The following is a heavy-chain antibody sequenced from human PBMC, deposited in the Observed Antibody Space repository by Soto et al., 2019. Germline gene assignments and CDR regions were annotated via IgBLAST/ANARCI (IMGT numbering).Heavy chain of an antibody. V-gene: IGHV3-23*01. CDR2: ISGSGGSI. J-gene: IGHJ4*02. CDR3: ARVGPEYSSTPRRFDF. Sequence: EVQLLESGGGLVQPGGSLRLSCAASGFTFGIYAMSWVRQAPGKGLEWVSGISGSGGSIYYAHSVKGRFTISRDKTKNTLDLQMNSLRAEATAVYHCARVGPEYSSTPRRFDFWGQGTLVTVSS. CDR1: GFTFGIYA. D-gene: IGHD6-13*01.